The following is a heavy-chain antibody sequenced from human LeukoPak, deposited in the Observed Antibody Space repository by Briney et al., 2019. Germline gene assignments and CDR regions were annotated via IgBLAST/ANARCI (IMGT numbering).Heavy chain of an antibody. J-gene: IGHJ4*02. D-gene: IGHD6-19*01. CDR3: ARHIYSSGWYNSR. V-gene: IGHV4-39*01. Sequence: SETLSLTCTVSGGSISSSSYYWGWLRQPPGKGLEWIGSIYYSGSTYYNPSLKSRVTISVDTSKNQFSLKLSSVTAADTAVYYCARHIYSSGWYNSRWGQGTLVTVSS. CDR2: IYYSGST. CDR1: GGSISSSSYY.